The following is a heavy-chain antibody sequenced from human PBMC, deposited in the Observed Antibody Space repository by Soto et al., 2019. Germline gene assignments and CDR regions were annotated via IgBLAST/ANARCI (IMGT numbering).Heavy chain of an antibody. J-gene: IGHJ4*02. CDR3: AKFGKVLRFLEWLQLFDY. V-gene: IGHV3-23*01. CDR1: GFTFSSYA. Sequence: GGSLRLSCAASGFTFSSYAMSWVRQAPGKGLEWVSAISGSGGSTYYADSVKGRFTISRDNSKNTLYLQMNSLRAEDTAVYYCAKFGKVLRFLEWLQLFDYWGQGTLVTVSS. CDR2: ISGSGGST. D-gene: IGHD3-3*01.